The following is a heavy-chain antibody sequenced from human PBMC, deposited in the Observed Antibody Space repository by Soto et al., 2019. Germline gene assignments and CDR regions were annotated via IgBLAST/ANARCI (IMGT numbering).Heavy chain of an antibody. CDR3: ARDLGGQLGMLGNH. CDR1: GYTFTSYA. J-gene: IGHJ5*02. V-gene: IGHV1-3*01. Sequence: ASVKVSCKASGYTFTSYAMHWVRQAPGQRLEWMGWINAGNGNTKYSQKFQGRVTITRDTSASTAYMELSSLRSEDTAVYYCARDLGGQLGMLGNHWGQGTLVTVSS. D-gene: IGHD7-27*01. CDR2: INAGNGNT.